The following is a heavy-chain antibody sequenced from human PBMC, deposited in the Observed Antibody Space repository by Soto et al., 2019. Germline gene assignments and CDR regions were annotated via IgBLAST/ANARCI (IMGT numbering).Heavy chain of an antibody. J-gene: IGHJ4*02. D-gene: IGHD3-22*01. CDR3: ATYYYDSSGYYLPWY. V-gene: IGHV1-3*01. Sequence: ASVKVSCKASGYTFTSYAMHWVRQAPGQRLEWMGWINAGNGNTKYSQKFQGRVTITRDTSASTAYMELSSLRFEDTSVYYCATYYYDSSGYYLPWYWGQGTLVTVSS. CDR2: INAGNGNT. CDR1: GYTFTSYA.